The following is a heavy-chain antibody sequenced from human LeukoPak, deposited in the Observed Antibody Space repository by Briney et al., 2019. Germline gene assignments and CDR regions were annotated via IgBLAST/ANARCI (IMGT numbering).Heavy chain of an antibody. CDR2: VSSGHHA. V-gene: IGHV3-13*01. CDR3: VREARGYHYTYFDY. CDR1: GFTLGGHD. J-gene: IGHJ4*02. Sequence: QPGGSLRLSCAASGFTLGGHDMHWVRQTTGGGLEWVAAVSSGHHAFYAGSVKGRFTVSREDAKNSLYLQMNSLRAGDTAVYYCVREARGYHYTYFDYWGQGSLVTVSS. D-gene: IGHD5-18*01.